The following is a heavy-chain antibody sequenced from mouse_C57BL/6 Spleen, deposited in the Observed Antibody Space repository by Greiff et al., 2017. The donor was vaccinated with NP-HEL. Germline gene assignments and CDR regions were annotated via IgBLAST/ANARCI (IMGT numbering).Heavy chain of an antibody. J-gene: IGHJ4*01. V-gene: IGHV1-55*01. CDR2: IYPGSGRT. CDR3: ARWAIYYGSSYAMDY. D-gene: IGHD1-1*01. CDR1: GYTFTSYW. Sequence: VQLQQPGAELVKPGASVKMSCKASGYTFTSYWITWVKQRPGQGLEWIGDIYPGSGRTNNNENFKSKATLTVDTSSSPAYMQLNSLTSEDSAVYYCARWAIYYGSSYAMDYWGQGTSVTVSS.